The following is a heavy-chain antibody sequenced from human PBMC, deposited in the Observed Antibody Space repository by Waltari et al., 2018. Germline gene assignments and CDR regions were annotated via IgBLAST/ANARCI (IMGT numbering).Heavy chain of an antibody. D-gene: IGHD4-17*01. J-gene: IGHJ4*02. CDR1: GFTFSSYG. V-gene: IGHV3-33*01. CDR3: ASITVTNFDY. CDR2: IWYDGSNK. Sequence: QVQLVESGGGVVQPGRSLRLSCAAPGFTFSSYGMHWVRQAPGKGLEWVAVIWYDGSNKYYADSVKGRFTISRDNSKNTLYLQMNSLRAEDTAVYYCASITVTNFDYWGQGTLVTVSS.